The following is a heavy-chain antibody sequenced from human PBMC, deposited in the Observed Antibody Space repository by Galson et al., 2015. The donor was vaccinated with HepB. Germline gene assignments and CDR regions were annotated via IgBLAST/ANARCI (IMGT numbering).Heavy chain of an antibody. J-gene: IGHJ6*03. D-gene: IGHD6-13*01. Sequence: SLRLSCAASGFTFSSYSMNWVRQAPGEGLEWVSSISSSSSYIYYADSVKGRFTISRDNAKNSLYLQMNSLRAEDTAVYYCARDSAAAYYYMDVWAKGPRSPSP. CDR2: ISSSSSYI. V-gene: IGHV3-21*01. CDR3: ARDSAAAYYYMDV. CDR1: GFTFSSYS.